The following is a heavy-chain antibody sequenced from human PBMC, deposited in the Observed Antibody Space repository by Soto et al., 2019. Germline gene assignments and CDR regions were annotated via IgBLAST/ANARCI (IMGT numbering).Heavy chain of an antibody. CDR2: INPNSGGT. CDR1: LYTFTVSY. Sequence: SVKVSCQASLYTFTVSYMHWMRQAPGQGLEWMGWINPNSGGTNYAQKFQGWVTMTSDTSISTAYMELSRLRSDDTAVYYCASSETTRDAFDIWGQGTMVTVSS. D-gene: IGHD4-17*01. J-gene: IGHJ3*02. V-gene: IGHV1-2*04. CDR3: ASSETTRDAFDI.